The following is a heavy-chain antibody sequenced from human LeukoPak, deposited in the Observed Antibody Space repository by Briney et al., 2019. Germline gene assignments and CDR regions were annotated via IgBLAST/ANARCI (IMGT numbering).Heavy chain of an antibody. CDR1: GFTFDDYA. J-gene: IGHJ2*01. Sequence: GRSLRLSCAASGFTFDDYAMHWVRHAPGKGLEWVSGISWNSGSIGYADSVKGRFTISRDNAKNSLYLQMNSLRAEDTALYYCAKTDYGENWYFDLWGRGTLVTVSS. CDR3: AKTDYGENWYFDL. CDR2: ISWNSGSI. V-gene: IGHV3-9*01. D-gene: IGHD4-17*01.